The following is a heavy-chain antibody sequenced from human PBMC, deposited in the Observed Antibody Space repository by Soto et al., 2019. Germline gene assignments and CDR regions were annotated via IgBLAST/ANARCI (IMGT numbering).Heavy chain of an antibody. D-gene: IGHD3-9*01. CDR1: GFTFSNAW. CDR2: IKSKTDGGTT. J-gene: IGHJ6*03. Sequence: GGSLRLSCAASGFTFSNAWMSWVRQAPGKGLEWVGRIKSKTDGGTTDYAAPVKGRLTISRDYSKNTLYLQMNSLKTEDTAVYYCTTDPSYSYDILTGWLAADPMDVWGKGTTVTVSS. CDR3: TTDPSYSYDILTGWLAADPMDV. V-gene: IGHV3-15*01.